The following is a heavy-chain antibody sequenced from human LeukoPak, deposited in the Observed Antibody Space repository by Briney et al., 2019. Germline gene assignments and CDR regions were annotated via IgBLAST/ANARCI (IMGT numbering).Heavy chain of an antibody. Sequence: HAGRSLRLSCAGSGITFGGYGMHWFRQTPGKGLEWVAVIAYDGSRAFYADSVKGRFTISRDNSKNTMSVQMDDLRAEDTAVYYCTRYNNDHFDYWGQGTLVTVSS. D-gene: IGHD1-14*01. CDR3: TRYNNDHFDY. V-gene: IGHV3-33*01. J-gene: IGHJ4*02. CDR1: GITFGGYG. CDR2: IAYDGSRA.